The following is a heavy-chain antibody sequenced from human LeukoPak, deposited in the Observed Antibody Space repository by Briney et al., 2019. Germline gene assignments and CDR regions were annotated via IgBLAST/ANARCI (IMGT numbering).Heavy chain of an antibody. Sequence: SETLSLTCTVSGGSISSGSYYWSWIRQPAGKGLEWIGRIYTSRSTNYNPSLKSRVTISVDTSKNQFSLKLSSVTAADTAVYYCARGPSRIAAADADYWGQGTLVTVSS. CDR3: ARGPSRIAAADADY. J-gene: IGHJ4*02. V-gene: IGHV4-61*02. CDR1: GGSISSGSYY. D-gene: IGHD6-13*01. CDR2: IYTSRST.